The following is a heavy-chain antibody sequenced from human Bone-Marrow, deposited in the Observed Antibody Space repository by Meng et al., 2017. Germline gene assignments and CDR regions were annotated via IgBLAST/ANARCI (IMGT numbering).Heavy chain of an antibody. CDR3: ARASSGIHYWYFDL. Sequence: GESLKISCAASGFTFSSYGMHWVRQAPGKGLEWVAVIWYDGSNKYYADSVKGRFTISRDNSKNTLYLQMNSLRAEDTAVYYCARASSGIHYWYFDLWGRGTLVTVSS. D-gene: IGHD1-26*01. V-gene: IGHV3-33*01. CDR1: GFTFSSYG. CDR2: IWYDGSNK. J-gene: IGHJ2*01.